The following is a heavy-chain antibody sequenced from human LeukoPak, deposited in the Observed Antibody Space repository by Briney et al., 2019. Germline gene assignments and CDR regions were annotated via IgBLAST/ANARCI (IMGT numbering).Heavy chain of an antibody. D-gene: IGHD2-15*01. J-gene: IGHJ3*02. CDR3: AGSQGIEDISNDFDI. CDR1: GCSFTTYW. Sequence: GGALKIPCKDSGCSFTTYWIGWVRQMPGEGLEGRGIIYTGDSDTRYSPCFQGQVNISADRSISTAYMQWSRLKASDTAMYYCAGSQGIEDISNDFDIWGQGTMVTVSS. CDR2: IYTGDSDT. V-gene: IGHV5-51*01.